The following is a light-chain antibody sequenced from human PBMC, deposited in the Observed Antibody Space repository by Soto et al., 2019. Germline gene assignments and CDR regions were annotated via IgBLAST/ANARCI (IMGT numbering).Light chain of an antibody. CDR3: QQYFSIPLT. CDR2: WAS. V-gene: IGKV4-1*01. J-gene: IGKJ4*01. CDR1: QSLWYNSNNKNY. Sequence: DIVMTQSPDSLTVPLGERATINCKSSQSLWYNSNNKNYLAWYQQKPGQPPKVVIFWASTRESGVPDRFSGSGSGTDFTLTISILQAEDVAVYYWQQYFSIPLTFGGGTKVEIK.